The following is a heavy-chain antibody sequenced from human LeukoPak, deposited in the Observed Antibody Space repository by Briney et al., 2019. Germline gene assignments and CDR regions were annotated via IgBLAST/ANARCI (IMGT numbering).Heavy chain of an antibody. D-gene: IGHD1-1*01. CDR2: ISSSSSYI. J-gene: IGHJ3*02. CDR1: GFTFSSYS. V-gene: IGHV3-21*01. CDR3: ASPTTWSRDAFDI. Sequence: PGGSLRLSCAASGFTFSSYSMNWVRQAPGKGLEWVSSISSSSSYIYYADSVKGRFTISRDNAKNSLYLQMNSLRAEDTAVYYCASPTTWSRDAFDIWGQGTMVTVSS.